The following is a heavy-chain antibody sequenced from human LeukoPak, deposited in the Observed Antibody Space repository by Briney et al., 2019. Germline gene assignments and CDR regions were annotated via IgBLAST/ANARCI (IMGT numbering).Heavy chain of an antibody. D-gene: IGHD3-10*01. CDR2: ISSSSSYI. Sequence: GGSLRLSSAASGFTFSSYSMNWVRQAPGKGLEWVSSISSSSSYIYYADSVKGRFTISRDNAKNSLYLQMNSLRAEDTAVYYCARGWDGSGSYFDYWGQGTLVTVSS. CDR1: GFTFSSYS. J-gene: IGHJ4*02. V-gene: IGHV3-21*01. CDR3: ARGWDGSGSYFDY.